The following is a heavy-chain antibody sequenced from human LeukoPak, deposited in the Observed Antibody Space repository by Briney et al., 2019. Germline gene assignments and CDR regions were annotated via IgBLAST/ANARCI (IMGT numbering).Heavy chain of an antibody. D-gene: IGHD3-10*01. J-gene: IGHJ4*02. CDR3: AKMSGALGPLYGSGSYPY. CDR2: ISGSGGST. CDR1: GFTFSSYA. Sequence: GGSLRLSCAASGFTFSSYAMSWVRQAPGKGLEWVSAISGSGGSTYYADSVKGRFTISRDNSKNTLYLQMNSLRAEDTAVYYCAKMSGALGPLYGSGSYPYWGQGTLATVSS. V-gene: IGHV3-23*01.